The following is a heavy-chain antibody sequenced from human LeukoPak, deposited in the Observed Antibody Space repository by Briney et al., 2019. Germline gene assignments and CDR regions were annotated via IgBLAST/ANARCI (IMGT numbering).Heavy chain of an antibody. J-gene: IGHJ4*02. D-gene: IGHD3-22*01. CDR1: GFTFSIYW. Sequence: GSLRLSCAASGFTFSIYWMSWVRQAPGRGLEWVANINQDGSEENYVDSVKGRFTISRDNAKNSLYLQMYSLRAEDTALYYCASSYYYDGDYWGQGILVTVSS. CDR3: ASSYYYDGDY. CDR2: INQDGSEE. V-gene: IGHV3-7*01.